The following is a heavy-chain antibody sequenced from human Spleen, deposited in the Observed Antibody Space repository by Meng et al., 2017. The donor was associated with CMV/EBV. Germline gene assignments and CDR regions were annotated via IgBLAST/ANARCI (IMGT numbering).Heavy chain of an antibody. CDR3: AIWED. Sequence: GGSLRLSCAASGFTFSSHWMHWVRQPPGKGLEWVATIKEDGSEKYYVDSVKGRFTISRDNAENSLFLQMNSLSAEDTAVYYCAIWEDCGQGNLVTVSS. D-gene: IGHD1-26*01. CDR1: GFTFSSHW. V-gene: IGHV3-7*01. J-gene: IGHJ4*02. CDR2: IKEDGSEK.